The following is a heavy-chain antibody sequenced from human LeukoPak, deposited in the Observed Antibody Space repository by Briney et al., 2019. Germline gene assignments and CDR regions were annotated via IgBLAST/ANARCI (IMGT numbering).Heavy chain of an antibody. J-gene: IGHJ4*02. D-gene: IGHD3-10*01. Sequence: SETLTLTCTVSGGSISSYYWSWIRQPPGKGLEWIGYIYYSGSTNYNPSLKSRVTISVDTSKNQFSLKLSSVTAADTAVYFCAWGAGSYRYHYWGQGTLVTVSS. CDR3: AWGAGSYRYHY. CDR1: GGSISSYY. CDR2: IYYSGST. V-gene: IGHV4-59*01.